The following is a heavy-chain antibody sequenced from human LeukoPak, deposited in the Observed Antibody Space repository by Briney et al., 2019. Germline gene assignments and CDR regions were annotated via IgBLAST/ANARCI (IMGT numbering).Heavy chain of an antibody. J-gene: IGHJ2*01. CDR2: IYYSGST. Sequence: SETLSLTCTVSGGSVSGYYWSWIRRPPGKGLEWIGYIYYSGSTNYNPSLKSRVTISIDTSKNQFSLKLSSVTAADTAVYYRAREMETTSSSPWYFDLWGRGTLVTVSS. V-gene: IGHV4-59*02. D-gene: IGHD6-6*01. CDR1: GGSVSGYY. CDR3: AREMETTSSSPWYFDL.